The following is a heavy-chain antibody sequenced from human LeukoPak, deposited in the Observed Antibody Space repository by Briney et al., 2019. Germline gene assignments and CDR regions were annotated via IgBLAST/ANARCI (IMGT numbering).Heavy chain of an antibody. Sequence: ASVKVSCTTYGGTFSSYAISWVRQAPGQGLEWLGGIIPIFGTANYAQKFQGRVTITADESTSTAYMELSSLRSEDTAVYYCARAAGFGELYDYWGQGTLVTVSS. J-gene: IGHJ4*02. CDR1: GGTFSSYA. CDR3: ARAAGFGELYDY. V-gene: IGHV1-69*01. D-gene: IGHD3-10*01. CDR2: IIPIFGTA.